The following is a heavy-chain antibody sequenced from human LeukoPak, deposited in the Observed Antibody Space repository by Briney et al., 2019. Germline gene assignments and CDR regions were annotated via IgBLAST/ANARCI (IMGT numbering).Heavy chain of an antibody. CDR2: IYYSGST. V-gene: IGHV4-59*12. D-gene: IGHD3-3*01. CDR1: GGSISTYY. Sequence: SETLSLTCTVSGGSISTYYWSWIRQPPGKGLEWIGYIYYSGSTNYNPSLKSRVTISVDTSKNQFSLKLTSVTAADTAVYYCARDIYDFWSAEPSDAFDIWGQGTMVTVSS. J-gene: IGHJ3*02. CDR3: ARDIYDFWSAEPSDAFDI.